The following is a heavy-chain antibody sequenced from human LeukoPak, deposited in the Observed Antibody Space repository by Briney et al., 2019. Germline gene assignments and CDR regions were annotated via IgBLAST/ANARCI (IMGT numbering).Heavy chain of an antibody. CDR2: IFYTGIT. Sequence: PSETLSLTCTVSGWSISSGGYYWSWIRQHPGKGLEWIAYIFYTGITYYNPSLKSRVTMSVDTSKNQFSLRLSSVTAADTAVYYCARDRGGYGCFDYWGQGTLVTVSS. D-gene: IGHD5-12*01. V-gene: IGHV4-31*03. CDR3: ARDRGGYGCFDY. CDR1: GWSISSGGYY. J-gene: IGHJ4*02.